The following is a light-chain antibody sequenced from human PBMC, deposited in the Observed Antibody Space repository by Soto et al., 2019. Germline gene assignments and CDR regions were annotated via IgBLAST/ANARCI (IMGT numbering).Light chain of an antibody. CDR1: SGHSSYA. J-gene: IGLJ3*02. Sequence: QPVLTQSPSASASLGASIKLTCTLSSGHSSYAIAWHQQKPQKGPRYLMKLNSDGSHSKGDGIPDRFSGSSSGAERYLTISRLQSEDEADYYCQTWGTGIWVFGGGTKVTVL. CDR2: LNSDGSH. CDR3: QTWGTGIWV. V-gene: IGLV4-69*01.